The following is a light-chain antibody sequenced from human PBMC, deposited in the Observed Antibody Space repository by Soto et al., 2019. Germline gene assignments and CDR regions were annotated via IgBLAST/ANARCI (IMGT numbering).Light chain of an antibody. J-gene: IGKJ1*01. CDR2: AAS. Sequence: DIQMTQSPSSLSASVGDRVTITCRASQGISTYLNWYLQRPGKAPKLLIYAASSLQSGVPSRFSGSGYETDFTLTNSCLQLEDFPNDSSHQSYRTTCTVGQGTKV. V-gene: IGKV1-39*01. CDR1: QGISTY. CDR3: HQSYRTTCT.